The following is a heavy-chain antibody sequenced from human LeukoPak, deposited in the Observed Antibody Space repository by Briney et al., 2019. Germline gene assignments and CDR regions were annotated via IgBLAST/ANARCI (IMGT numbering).Heavy chain of an antibody. D-gene: IGHD3-3*01. V-gene: IGHV4-61*02. CDR1: GASISGGNYH. CDR3: TRDLTQYYDVWSGSHGFDI. J-gene: IGHJ3*02. Sequence: SQTLSLTCSVSGASISGGNYHWSWIRQPAGKGLEWIGRIYSSGATNYNPSFKRRATISEDTSKNQFSLKLTSVTAADTAVYYCTRDLTQYYDVWSGSHGFDIWGQGTMVIVSS. CDR2: IYSSGAT.